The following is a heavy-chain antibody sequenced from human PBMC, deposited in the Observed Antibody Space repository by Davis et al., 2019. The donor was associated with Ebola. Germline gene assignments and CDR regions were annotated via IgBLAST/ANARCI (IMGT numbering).Heavy chain of an antibody. J-gene: IGHJ2*01. CDR1: GFTFSDYY. V-gene: IGHV3-11*01. CDR2: ISSSGSTI. D-gene: IGHD6-13*01. CDR3: ARASSSSWYLGYFDL. Sequence: PSETLSLTCAASGFTFSDYYMSWIRQAPGKGLEWVSYISSSGSTIYYADSVKGRFTISRDNAKNSLYLQMNSLRAEDTAVYYCARASSSSWYLGYFDLWGRGTLVTVSS.